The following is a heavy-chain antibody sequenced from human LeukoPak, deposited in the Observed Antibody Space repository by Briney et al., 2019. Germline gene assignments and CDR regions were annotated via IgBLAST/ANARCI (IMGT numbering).Heavy chain of an antibody. CDR2: ISYDGSNK. D-gene: IGHD3-22*01. CDR1: GFTFSSYA. V-gene: IGHV3-30-3*01. Sequence: PGGSLRLSYAASGFTFSSYAMHWVRQAPGKGLEWVAVISYDGSNKYYADSVKGRFTISRDNAKNSLYLQMNSLRAEDTALYYCAREDYYDSSGGFDYWGQGTLVTVSS. J-gene: IGHJ4*02. CDR3: AREDYYDSSGGFDY.